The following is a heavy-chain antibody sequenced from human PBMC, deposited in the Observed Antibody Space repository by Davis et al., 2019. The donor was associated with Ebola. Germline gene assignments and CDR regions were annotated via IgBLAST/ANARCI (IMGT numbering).Heavy chain of an antibody. CDR3: ARHLGYCSSTSCYGYYYYGMDV. D-gene: IGHD2-2*01. Sequence: GESLKISCKGSGYSFTSYRIGWVRQMPGKGLEWMGIIYPGDSDTRYSPSFQGQVTISADKSISTAYLQWSSLKASDTAMYYCARHLGYCSSTSCYGYYYYGMDVWGQGTTVTVSS. J-gene: IGHJ6*02. V-gene: IGHV5-51*01. CDR2: IYPGDSDT. CDR1: GYSFTSYR.